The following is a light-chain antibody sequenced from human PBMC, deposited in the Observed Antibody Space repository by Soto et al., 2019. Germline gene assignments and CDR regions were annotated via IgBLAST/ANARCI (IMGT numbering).Light chain of an antibody. Sequence: EIVLTQSPATLSFSPGERATLSCRASQSVSSYLAWYQQKPGQAPRPLIHDASNRATGIPARFSGSGSGTDFTLTISSLEPEDFAVYYCQQRSNWPPITFGQGTRLEIK. CDR3: QQRSNWPPIT. CDR1: QSVSSY. J-gene: IGKJ5*01. CDR2: DAS. V-gene: IGKV3-11*01.